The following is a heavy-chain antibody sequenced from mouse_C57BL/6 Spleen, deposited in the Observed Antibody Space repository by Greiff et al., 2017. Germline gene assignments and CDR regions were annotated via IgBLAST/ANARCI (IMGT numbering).Heavy chain of an antibody. V-gene: IGHV1-64*01. CDR2: IHPNSGST. CDR1: GYTFTSYW. J-gene: IGHJ2*01. CDR3: AKAPFNTTVVGGG. D-gene: IGHD1-1*01. Sequence: QVQLQQPGAELVKPGASVKLSCKASGYTFTSYWMHWVKQRPGQGLEWIGMIHPNSGSTNYNEKFKSKATLTVDKSSSTAYMQLSSLTSEDSAVYYCAKAPFNTTVVGGGWGQCTTLTVSS.